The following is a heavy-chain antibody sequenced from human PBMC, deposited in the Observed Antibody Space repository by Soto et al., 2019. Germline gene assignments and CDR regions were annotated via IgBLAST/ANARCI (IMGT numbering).Heavy chain of an antibody. CDR1: GCIFTNYW. J-gene: IGHJ4*02. CDR3: ANPRAFGVVTPFGS. CDR2: IYPGDTET. V-gene: IGHV5-51*01. Sequence: PGESLKISCKGSGCIFTNYWIAWVRQMPGKGLEWMGSIYPGDTETRYSPSFQGQVTISADKSISTAYLQWTNLGASDSAMYYCANPRAFGVVTPFGSWGQGTLGTVAS. D-gene: IGHD3-3*01.